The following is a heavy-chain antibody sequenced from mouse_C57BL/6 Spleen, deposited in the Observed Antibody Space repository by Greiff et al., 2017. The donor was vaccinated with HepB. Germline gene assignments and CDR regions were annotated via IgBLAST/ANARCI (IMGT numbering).Heavy chain of an antibody. Sequence: DVKLVESGGGLVTPGGSLKLSCAASGFTFSSYAMSWVRQTPEKRLEWVATISDGGSYTYYPDNVKGRFTISRDNAKNNLYLQMSHLKSEDTAMYYCARDWAMDYWGQGTSVTVSS. CDR2: ISDGGSYT. J-gene: IGHJ4*01. V-gene: IGHV5-4*01. CDR1: GFTFSSYA. CDR3: ARDWAMDY.